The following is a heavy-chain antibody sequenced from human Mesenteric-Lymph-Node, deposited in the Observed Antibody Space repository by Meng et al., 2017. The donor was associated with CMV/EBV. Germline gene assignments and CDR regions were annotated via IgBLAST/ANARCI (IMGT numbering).Heavy chain of an antibody. Sequence: ASVKVSCKASGYTFTSYYMHWVRQAPGQGLEWMGIINPSGGSTSYAQKFQGRVTMTRDTSTSTVYTELSSLRSEDTAVYYCAREGVGITYGMDVWGQGTTVTVSS. CDR1: GYTFTSYY. D-gene: IGHD3-10*01. CDR3: AREGVGITYGMDV. V-gene: IGHV1-46*01. J-gene: IGHJ6*02. CDR2: INPSGGST.